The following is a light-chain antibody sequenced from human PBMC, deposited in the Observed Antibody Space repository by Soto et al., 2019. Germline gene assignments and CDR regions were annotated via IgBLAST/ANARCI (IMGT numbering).Light chain of an antibody. CDR1: QTINIF. V-gene: IGKV1-39*01. CDR3: QQSYSTPIT. J-gene: IGKJ5*01. Sequence: DIRMSHSPSSLSSSLVDRVTITCRASQTINIFLKWYQQKPGKAPMLLIYAASNLQSGVPSRFSGSGSGTDFTLTINSLQPEDFATYYCQQSYSTPITFGQGTRLEIK. CDR2: AAS.